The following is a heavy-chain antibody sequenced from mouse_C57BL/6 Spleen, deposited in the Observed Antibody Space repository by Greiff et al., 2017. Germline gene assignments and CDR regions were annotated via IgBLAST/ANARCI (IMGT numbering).Heavy chain of an antibody. CDR1: GFTFSSYA. CDR3: TRSGGSSGYYAMDY. V-gene: IGHV5-9-1*02. Sequence: EVMLVESGEGLVKPGGSLKLSCAASGFTFSSYAMSWVRQTPEKRLEWVAYISSGGDYIYYADTVQGRFTISRDNARNTLYLLLSRLKSEDTALYCCTRSGGSSGYYAMDYWGKGTSVTVSS. J-gene: IGHJ4*01. CDR2: ISSGGDYI. D-gene: IGHD3-2*02.